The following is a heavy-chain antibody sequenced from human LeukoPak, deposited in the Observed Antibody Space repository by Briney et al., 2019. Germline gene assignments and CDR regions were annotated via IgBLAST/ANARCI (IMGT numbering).Heavy chain of an antibody. CDR1: GGSISSYY. J-gene: IGHJ4*02. V-gene: IGHV4-59*01. CDR2: IYYSGST. CDR3: ATYTNYDFWSDFYRRGDY. D-gene: IGHD3-3*01. Sequence: PSETLSLTCTVSGGSISSYYWSWIRQPPGKGLEWIGYIYYSGSTNYNPSLKSRVTISVDTSKNQFSLKLSSVTAADTAVYYCATYTNYDFWSDFYRRGDYWGQGIRVTVSS.